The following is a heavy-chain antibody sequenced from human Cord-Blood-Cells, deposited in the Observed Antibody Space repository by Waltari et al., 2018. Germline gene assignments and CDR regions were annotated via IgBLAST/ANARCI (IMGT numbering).Heavy chain of an antibody. CDR1: GFTFSSYA. D-gene: IGHD2-21*02. CDR2: ISYDGSNK. CDR3: ARGGDSSYFDY. V-gene: IGHV3-30-3*01. Sequence: QVQLVESGGGVVQPGRSLRLSCPAPGFTFSSYALHWVRQAPGKGLEWVAVISYDGSNKYYADSVKGRFTISRDNSKNTLYLQMNSLRAEDTAVYYCARGGDSSYFDYWGQGTLVTVSS. J-gene: IGHJ4*02.